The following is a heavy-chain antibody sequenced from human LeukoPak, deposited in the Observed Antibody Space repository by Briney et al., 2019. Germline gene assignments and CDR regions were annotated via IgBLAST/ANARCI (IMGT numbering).Heavy chain of an antibody. CDR1: GFTFSSYE. D-gene: IGHD1-26*01. CDR2: ISGSGGST. Sequence: GGSLRLSCAASGFTFSSYEMNWVRQAPGKGLEWVSAISGSGGSTYYADSVKGRFTISRDNSKNTLYLQMNSLRAEDTAVYYCAKDLVGATNYYYYGMDVWGQGTTVTVSS. J-gene: IGHJ6*02. CDR3: AKDLVGATNYYYYGMDV. V-gene: IGHV3-23*01.